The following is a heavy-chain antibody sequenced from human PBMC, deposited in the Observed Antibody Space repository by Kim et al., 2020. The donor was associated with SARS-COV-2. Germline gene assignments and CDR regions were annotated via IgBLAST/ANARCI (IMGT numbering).Heavy chain of an antibody. J-gene: IGHJ6*02. D-gene: IGHD3-9*01. CDR1: GGSISSYY. CDR3: ARGSDILTGYYIPRSYYYYGMDV. CDR2: IYYSGST. V-gene: IGHV4-59*01. Sequence: SETLSLTCTVSGGSISSYYWSWIRQPPGKGLEWIGYIYYSGSTNYNPSLKSRVTISVDTSKNQFSLKLSSVTAADTAVYYCARGSDILTGYYIPRSYYYYGMDVWGQGTTVTVSS.